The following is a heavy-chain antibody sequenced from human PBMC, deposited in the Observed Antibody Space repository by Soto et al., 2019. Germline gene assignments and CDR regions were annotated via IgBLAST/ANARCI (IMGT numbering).Heavy chain of an antibody. D-gene: IGHD1-26*01. V-gene: IGHV3-30*18. CDR2: ISYDGSSE. Sequence: QVQLVESGGGVVQPGRSLRLSCAASGFTFSSYVMQWVRQAPGRGLEWVSGISYDGSSEYYADSVKGRFTISRDNSKNTLYLQINSLRVDDTAVFYCAKGGVVGDTGVDYWGQGTLVTVSS. J-gene: IGHJ4*02. CDR1: GFTFSSYV. CDR3: AKGGVVGDTGVDY.